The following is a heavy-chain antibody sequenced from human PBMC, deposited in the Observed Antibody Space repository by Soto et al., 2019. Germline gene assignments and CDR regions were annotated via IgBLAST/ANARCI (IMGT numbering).Heavy chain of an antibody. Sequence: ASVEVSSKASGYTFTSYCISWVRQAPGQGLEWMGWISAYNGNTNYEQKLQGRVTMTTDTSTSTAYMELRSLRSDDTAVYYCARCFRLPALDYYYYGMDVWGQGTTVTVSS. J-gene: IGHJ6*02. CDR3: ARCFRLPALDYYYYGMDV. V-gene: IGHV1-18*01. CDR2: ISAYNGNT. CDR1: GYTFTSYC.